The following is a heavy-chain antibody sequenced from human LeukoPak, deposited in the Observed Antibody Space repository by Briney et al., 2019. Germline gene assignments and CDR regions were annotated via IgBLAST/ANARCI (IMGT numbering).Heavy chain of an antibody. CDR1: GFTFTSYA. J-gene: IGHJ1*01. CDR2: ISGSGNRT. V-gene: IGHV3-23*01. D-gene: IGHD7-27*01. CDR3: TTVWGGD. Sequence: GGSLRLSCAVSGFTFTSYAISWVRQAPGKGLEWVSTISGSGNRTYYANSVKGRFTLSRDKSKNTVYLQMNSLRVEETAVYYCTTVWGGDWGQGTLVTVSS.